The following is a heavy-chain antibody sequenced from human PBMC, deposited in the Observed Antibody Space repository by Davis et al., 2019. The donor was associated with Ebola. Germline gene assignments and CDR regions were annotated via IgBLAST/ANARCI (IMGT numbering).Heavy chain of an antibody. V-gene: IGHV1-2*04. D-gene: IGHD2-2*01. CDR1: GYTFTGYY. CDR3: ARGKHRIVVVPAAIRPDYYYYGMDV. CDR2: INPNSGGT. J-gene: IGHJ6*02. Sequence: ASVKVSCKASGYTFTGYYMHWVRQAPGQGLEWMGWINPNSGGTNYAQRFQGWVTMTRDTSISTAYMELSRLRSDDTAVYYCARGKHRIVVVPAAIRPDYYYYGMDVWGQGTTVTVSS.